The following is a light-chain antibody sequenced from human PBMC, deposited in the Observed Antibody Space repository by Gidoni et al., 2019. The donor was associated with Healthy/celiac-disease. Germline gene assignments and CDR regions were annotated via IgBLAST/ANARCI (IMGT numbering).Light chain of an antibody. CDR2: DAS. J-gene: IGKJ4*01. Sequence: IQMTHSPSSLSASVGDRVTITCQASQDISNYLNWYQQKPGKAPKLLIYDASNLETGVPSRLSGSGSGTDFTFTISRLQPEDIATYYCQQYDNLPTTFGGGTKVEIK. CDR3: QQYDNLPTT. CDR1: QDISNY. V-gene: IGKV1-33*01.